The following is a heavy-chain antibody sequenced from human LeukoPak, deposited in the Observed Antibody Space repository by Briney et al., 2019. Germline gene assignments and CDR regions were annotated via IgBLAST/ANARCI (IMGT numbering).Heavy chain of an antibody. CDR3: ARDRDYYDSSGYPY. J-gene: IGHJ4*02. CDR1: GFTFSSYG. D-gene: IGHD3-22*01. V-gene: IGHV3-33*01. Sequence: GGSLRLSCAASGFTFSSYGMHWVSQAPGKGLEWVAVIWYDGSNNYYAESVKGRFTISRDNSKNTLYLQMNRLRAEDTAVYYCARDRDYYDSSGYPYWGQGTLVTVSS. CDR2: IWYDGSNN.